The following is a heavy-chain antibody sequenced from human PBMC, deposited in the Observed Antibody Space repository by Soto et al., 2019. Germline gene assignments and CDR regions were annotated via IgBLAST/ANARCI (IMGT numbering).Heavy chain of an antibody. J-gene: IGHJ4*02. CDR1: GGTFSSYA. D-gene: IGHD3-16*01. V-gene: IGHV1-69*01. CDR3: ARGGDYDYVWKSFLDY. CDR2: IIPIFGTA. Sequence: QVQLVQSGAEVKKPGSSVKVSCKASGGTFSSYAISWVRQAPGQGLEWMGGIIPIFGTANYAQKFQGRVTITADESTGTAYMELSSLRSEDTAVYYCARGGDYDYVWKSFLDYWGQGTLVTVSS.